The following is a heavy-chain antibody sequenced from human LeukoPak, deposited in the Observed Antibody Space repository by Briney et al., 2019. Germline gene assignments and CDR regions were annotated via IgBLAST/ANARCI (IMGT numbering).Heavy chain of an antibody. CDR2: IYTSGST. CDR1: GGSISSGSYY. CDR3: ARDSSGWYPAGAFDI. D-gene: IGHD6-19*01. J-gene: IGHJ3*02. V-gene: IGHV4-61*02. Sequence: PSQTLSLTCTVSGGSISSGSYYWSWIRQPAGKGLEWIGRIYTSGSTNYNPSLKSRVTISVDTSKNQFSLKLSSVTAADTAVYYCARDSSGWYPAGAFDIWGQGTMVTVSS.